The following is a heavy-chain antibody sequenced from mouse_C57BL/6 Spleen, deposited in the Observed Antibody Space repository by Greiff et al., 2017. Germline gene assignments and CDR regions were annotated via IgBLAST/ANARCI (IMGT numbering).Heavy chain of an antibody. CDR1: GYTFTSYG. CDR2: IYPRSGNT. J-gene: IGHJ3*01. Sequence: VQLQQSGAELARPGASVKLSCKASGYTFTSYGISWVKQRTGQGLEWIGEIYPRSGNTYYNEKFKGKATLTADKSSSTAYMELRSLTSEDSAVYFCARTEDYDYDVRPFAYWGQGTLVTVSA. V-gene: IGHV1-81*01. CDR3: ARTEDYDYDVRPFAY. D-gene: IGHD2-4*01.